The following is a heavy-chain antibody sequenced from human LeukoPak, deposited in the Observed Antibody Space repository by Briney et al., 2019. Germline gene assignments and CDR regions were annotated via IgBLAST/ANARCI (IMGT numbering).Heavy chain of an antibody. CDR2: IKQDGSEK. V-gene: IGHV3-7*01. CDR3: ARAFPAARQSDY. Sequence: PGGSLRLSCAASGFTFSNYWMSWVRQAPGKGLEWVANIKQDGSEKYYVNSVKGRFTISRDNAKNSLYLQMNSLRAEDTAVYYCARAFPAARQSDYWGQGTLVTVSS. D-gene: IGHD2-2*01. J-gene: IGHJ4*02. CDR1: GFTFSNYW.